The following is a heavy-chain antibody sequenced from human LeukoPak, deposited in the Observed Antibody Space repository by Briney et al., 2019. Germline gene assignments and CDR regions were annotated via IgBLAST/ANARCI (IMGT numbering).Heavy chain of an antibody. CDR1: RYTFTGYY. CDR3: ARLSSSWSKEFAY. Sequence: SVKHSCKAYRYTFTGYYMHCVRQAPGQGLKWMGWINPNSGGTNYAQKFQGRVTMTRDTSISTAYMELSRLRSDDTAVYYCARLSSSWSKEFAYWGQGTLVTVSS. D-gene: IGHD6-13*01. J-gene: IGHJ4*02. CDR2: INPNSGGT. V-gene: IGHV1-2*02.